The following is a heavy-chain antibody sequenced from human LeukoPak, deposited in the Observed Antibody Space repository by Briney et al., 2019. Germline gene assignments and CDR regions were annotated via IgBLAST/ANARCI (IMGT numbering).Heavy chain of an antibody. D-gene: IGHD6-19*01. CDR2: INHSGST. J-gene: IGHJ4*02. Sequence: KPSETLSLTCAVYGGSFSVYYWSWIRQPPGKGLEWIGEINHSGSTNYNPSLKSRVTISVDTSKNQFSLKLSSVTAADTAVYYCASPKPSGWYRGGAFDYWGQGTLVTVSS. V-gene: IGHV4-34*01. CDR3: ASPKPSGWYRGGAFDY. CDR1: GGSFSVYY.